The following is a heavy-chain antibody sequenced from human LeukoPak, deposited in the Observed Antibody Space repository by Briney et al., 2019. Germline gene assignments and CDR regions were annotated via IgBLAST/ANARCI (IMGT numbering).Heavy chain of an antibody. CDR2: IKSKTDGGTT. D-gene: IGHD3-22*01. V-gene: IGHV3-15*01. J-gene: IGHJ3*02. Sequence: GGSLRLSCAASGFTFSNAWMSWVRQAPGKGLEWVGRIKSKTDGGTTDYAAPVKGRFTISRDDSKNTLYLQMNSLKTEDTAVYYCTTDVFSSGYYSMIDAFDIWGQGTMVTVSS. CDR1: GFTFSNAW. CDR3: TTDVFSSGYYSMIDAFDI.